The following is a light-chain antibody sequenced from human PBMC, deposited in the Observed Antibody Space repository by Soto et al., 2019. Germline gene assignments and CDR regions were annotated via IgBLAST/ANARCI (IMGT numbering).Light chain of an antibody. CDR3: AAWDGSLKGVV. J-gene: IGLJ2*01. CDR1: SSNIGTNT. V-gene: IGLV1-44*01. Sequence: QSVPTQAPSASGTPGQRVTISCSGSSSNIGTNTVNWYQQLPGTAPKLLIYNDNQRPSGVPDRFSGSESDTSASLAISGLQSDDEADYYCAAWDGSLKGVVFGGGTKLTVL. CDR2: NDN.